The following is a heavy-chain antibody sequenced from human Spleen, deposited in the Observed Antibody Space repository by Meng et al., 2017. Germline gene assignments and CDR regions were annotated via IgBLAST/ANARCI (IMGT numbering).Heavy chain of an antibody. CDR2: INHSGST. CDR1: GGSFSGYY. Sequence: QGQLQQWGAGLLKPSATLSLTCAVYGGSFSGYYWIWIRQPPGKGLEWIGEINHSGSTNYNPSLKSRVTISVDTSKNQFSLKLSSVTAADTAVYYCARVEGTIAAAGGSWFDPWGQGTLVTVSS. V-gene: IGHV4-34*01. J-gene: IGHJ5*02. D-gene: IGHD6-13*01. CDR3: ARVEGTIAAAGGSWFDP.